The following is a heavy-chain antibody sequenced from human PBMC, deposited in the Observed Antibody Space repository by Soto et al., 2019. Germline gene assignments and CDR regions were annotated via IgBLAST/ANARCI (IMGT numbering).Heavy chain of an antibody. V-gene: IGHV3-30-3*01. CDR3: ARDRVTMVRGVIITRKGFDY. CDR2: ISYDGSNK. Sequence: QVQLVESGGGVVQPGRSLRLSCAASGFTFSSYAMHWVRQAPGKGLEWVAVISYDGSNKYYADSVKGRFTISRDNSKNTLYLQMNSLRAEDTAVYYCARDRVTMVRGVIITRKGFDYWGQGTLVTGSS. J-gene: IGHJ4*02. CDR1: GFTFSSYA. D-gene: IGHD3-10*01.